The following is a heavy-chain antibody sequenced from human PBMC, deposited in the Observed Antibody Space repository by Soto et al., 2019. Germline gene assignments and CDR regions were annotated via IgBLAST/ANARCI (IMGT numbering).Heavy chain of an antibody. CDR1: GGTFINYA. V-gene: IGHV1-69*01. J-gene: IGHJ6*02. D-gene: IGHD3-3*01. Sequence: QVQLVQSGAEVKKPGSSVKVSCEASGGTFINYAFTWVRQAPGQGLEWMGGILPLFDTTNYAKRFQGRVTITAVESTSSAYMELGSMRSEDTAVYFCGWLIVGVAVNMDHYYSAIDVWGQGTTVIVSS. CDR2: ILPLFDTT. CDR3: GWLIVGVAVNMDHYYSAIDV.